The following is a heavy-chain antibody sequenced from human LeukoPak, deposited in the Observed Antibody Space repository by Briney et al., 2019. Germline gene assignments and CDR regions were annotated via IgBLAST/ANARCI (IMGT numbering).Heavy chain of an antibody. D-gene: IGHD6-6*01. CDR3: ARGLSSSPRNWFDP. J-gene: IGHJ5*02. Sequence: ASVKVSCKASGYTFTSYDINWARQATGQGLEWMGWMNPNSGKTGYAQKFQGRVTMTRNTSITTAYMELSSLRSEDTAVYYCARGLSSSPRNWFDPWGQGTLVTVSS. CDR1: GYTFTSYD. V-gene: IGHV1-8*01. CDR2: MNPNSGKT.